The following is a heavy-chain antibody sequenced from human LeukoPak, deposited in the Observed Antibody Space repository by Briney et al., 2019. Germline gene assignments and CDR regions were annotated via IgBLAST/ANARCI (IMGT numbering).Heavy chain of an antibody. D-gene: IGHD3-10*01. CDR1: GGSISSGGYY. CDR2: IYHSGST. V-gene: IGHV4-30-2*01. CDR3: ARDSYGSGSYVTGGDY. J-gene: IGHJ4*02. Sequence: PSETLSLTCTVSGGSISSGGYYWSWIRQPPGKGLEWIGYIYHSGSTYYNPSLKSRVTISVDRSKNQFSLKLSSVTAADTAVYYCARDSYGSGSYVTGGDYWGQGTLVTVSS.